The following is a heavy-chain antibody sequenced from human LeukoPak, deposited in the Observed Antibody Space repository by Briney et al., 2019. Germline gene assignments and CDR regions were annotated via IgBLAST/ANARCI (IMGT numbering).Heavy chain of an antibody. CDR2: INHSGST. CDR1: GGSFSGYY. CDR3: ARGWGTVTTDADPTHPPDAFDI. V-gene: IGHV4-34*01. J-gene: IGHJ3*02. D-gene: IGHD4-17*01. Sequence: PSETLSLTCAVYGGSFSGYYWNWIRQPPGKGLEWIGEINHSGSTNYNPSLKSRVTISVDTSKNQFSLKLSSVTAADTAVYYCARGWGTVTTDADPTHPPDAFDIWDQGTMVTVSS.